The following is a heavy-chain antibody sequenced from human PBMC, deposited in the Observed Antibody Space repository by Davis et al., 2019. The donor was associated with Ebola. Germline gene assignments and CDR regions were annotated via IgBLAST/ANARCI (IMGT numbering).Heavy chain of an antibody. CDR2: IIPILGIA. J-gene: IGHJ5*02. CDR3: ARDQDYYGSGSHTNWFDP. CDR1: VGTFSSYA. V-gene: IGHV1-69*04. D-gene: IGHD3-10*01. Sequence: SVNVSCKASVGTFSSYAISWVRQAPGQGLEWLGRIIPILGIANYAQKFQGRVTITADKSTSTAYMELSSLRSEDTAVYYCARDQDYYGSGSHTNWFDPWGQGTLVTVSS.